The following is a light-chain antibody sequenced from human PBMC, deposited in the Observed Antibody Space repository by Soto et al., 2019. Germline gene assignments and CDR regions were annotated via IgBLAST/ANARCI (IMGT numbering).Light chain of an antibody. CDR2: GHI. J-gene: IGLJ1*01. CDR3: CSYAGSSYV. CDR1: SSNLGAGFD. Sequence: QSVLTQPPSVSGAPGQRVTISCTGSSSNLGAGFDVHWYQQLPGTAPKLLIYGHINRPSGVPDRFSGSKSGTSASLAITGLQAEDEADYYCCSYAGSSYVFGTGTKVTVL. V-gene: IGLV1-40*01.